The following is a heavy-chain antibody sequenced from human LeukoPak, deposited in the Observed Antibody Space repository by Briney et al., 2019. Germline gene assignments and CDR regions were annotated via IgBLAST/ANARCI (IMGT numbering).Heavy chain of an antibody. Sequence: PSETLSLTCTVSGGSISDYYWGWIRHPPGKGLEWIGHIFGNVSPDYNPSLKSRVTITTDTSKKQFSLQLSYVTAADTAMYFCARRFRTSGTLHHDAYDIGGQGTVATVS. V-gene: IGHV4-4*09. J-gene: IGHJ3*02. D-gene: IGHD3-3*01. CDR3: ARRFRTSGTLHHDAYDI. CDR2: IFGNVSP. CDR1: GGSISDYY.